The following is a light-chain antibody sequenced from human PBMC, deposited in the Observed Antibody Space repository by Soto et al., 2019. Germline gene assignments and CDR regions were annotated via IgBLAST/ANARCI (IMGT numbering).Light chain of an antibody. CDR3: QQYGHSPRT. CDR1: QSVSNSF. J-gene: IGKJ1*01. V-gene: IGKV3-20*01. Sequence: EVALTQSPGTLSLSPGERASLSCRASQSVSNSFLAWYQQKAGQSPRLLIYAASARAIGIPDRFSGSGSGSDFTLTISRLEPEDFAVYYCQQYGHSPRTFGQGTKVEVK. CDR2: AAS.